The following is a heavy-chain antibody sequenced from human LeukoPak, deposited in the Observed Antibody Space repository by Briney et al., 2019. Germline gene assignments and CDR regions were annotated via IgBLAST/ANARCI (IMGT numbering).Heavy chain of an antibody. D-gene: IGHD3-10*01. CDR1: GFTFDDYV. CDR3: AKTVGSGSYSLPFDY. CDR2: ISGDGGRA. J-gene: IGHJ4*02. Sequence: GGSLRLSCAASGFTFDDYVMHWVRQAPGKGLERVSLISGDGGRAYYADSVKGRFTISRDNSKNSLYLQMNSLRSEDTALYYCAKTVGSGSYSLPFDYWGQGTLVTVSS. V-gene: IGHV3-43*02.